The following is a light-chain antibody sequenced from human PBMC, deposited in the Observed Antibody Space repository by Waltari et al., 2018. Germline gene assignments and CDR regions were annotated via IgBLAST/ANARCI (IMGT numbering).Light chain of an antibody. Sequence: DIQMTQSPSSLSAFVGDRVTITCQASQDIDNFLNWYQQKSGQAPKLLIYDASNLETGVSSRFIGSASGTDFTLTITSLQPEDIATYYCQQYENLPITFGQGTRLDIK. V-gene: IGKV1-33*01. CDR1: QDIDNF. CDR3: QQYENLPIT. CDR2: DAS. J-gene: IGKJ5*01.